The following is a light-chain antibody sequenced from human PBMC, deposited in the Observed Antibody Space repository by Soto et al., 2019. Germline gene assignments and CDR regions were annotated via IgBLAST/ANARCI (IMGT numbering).Light chain of an antibody. V-gene: IGKV3-20*01. Sequence: EIVLTQSPGTLSLSPGERATLSCRASQSVRSSFLAWYQQKPGQAPRLLIYAAPSRATGIPDRFSGSGSGTDFTLTISRLEPEDFAVYYCQQYDSSARTFGQGSKLEIK. J-gene: IGKJ2*01. CDR2: AAP. CDR1: QSVRSSF. CDR3: QQYDSSART.